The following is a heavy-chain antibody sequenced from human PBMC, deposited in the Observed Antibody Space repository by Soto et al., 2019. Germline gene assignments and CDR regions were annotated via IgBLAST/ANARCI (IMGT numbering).Heavy chain of an antibody. Sequence: EVQLVQSGAEVKKPGESLRISCQGSGYSFTSYWIGWVRQRPGKGLEWMGRINPSDSYTTYSPSFQGHVTISTDKSFSTAYLQWSGLKASGTAMYYCARLGYCTGTSCYTFDSWGQGTLVAVSS. D-gene: IGHD2-2*02. CDR2: INPSDSYT. J-gene: IGHJ4*02. V-gene: IGHV5-10-1*03. CDR3: ARLGYCTGTSCYTFDS. CDR1: GYSFTSYW.